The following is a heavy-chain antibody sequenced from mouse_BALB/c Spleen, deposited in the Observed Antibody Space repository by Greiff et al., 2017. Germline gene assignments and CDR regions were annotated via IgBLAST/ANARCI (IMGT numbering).Heavy chain of an antibody. CDR2: INPGSGGT. D-gene: IGHD4-1*01. CDR3: ARSGTGGVYFDY. J-gene: IGHJ2*01. CDR1: GYAFTNYL. Sequence: VQLQQSGAELVRPGTSVKVSCKASGYAFTNYLIEWVKQRPGQGLEWIGVINPGSGGTNYNEKFKGKATLTADKSSSTAYMQLSSLTSDDSAVYFCARSGTGGVYFDYWGQGTTLTVSS. V-gene: IGHV1-54*01.